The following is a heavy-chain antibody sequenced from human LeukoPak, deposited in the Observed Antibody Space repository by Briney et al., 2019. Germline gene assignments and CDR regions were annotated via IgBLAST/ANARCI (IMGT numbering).Heavy chain of an antibody. D-gene: IGHD6-25*01. J-gene: IGHJ5*02. CDR3: AADRLFDP. Sequence: GGSLTLSCAPSALTFSSYWTHWVRHAPGKRLVWVSRINSAGRSTIYAHSVKGRFTISRDNAKNTLYLQMNSLRAEDTAVYYCAADRLFDPGGQGTLVTVSS. CDR2: INSAGRST. CDR1: ALTFSSYW. V-gene: IGHV3-74*01.